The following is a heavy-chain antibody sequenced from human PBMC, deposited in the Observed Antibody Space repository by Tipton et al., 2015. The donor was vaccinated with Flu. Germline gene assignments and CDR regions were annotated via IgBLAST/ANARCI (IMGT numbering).Heavy chain of an antibody. CDR3: ARGGYCSGGSCYLKEYFDL. D-gene: IGHD2-15*01. CDR2: IYYSGST. Sequence: TLSLTCTVSGGSISSYYWSWIRQPPGKGLEWIGYIYYSGSTNYNPSLKSRVTISVDTSKNQFSLKLSSVTAADTAVYYCARGGYCSGGSCYLKEYFDLWGRGTLVTVSS. J-gene: IGHJ2*01. CDR1: GGSISSYY. V-gene: IGHV4-59*01.